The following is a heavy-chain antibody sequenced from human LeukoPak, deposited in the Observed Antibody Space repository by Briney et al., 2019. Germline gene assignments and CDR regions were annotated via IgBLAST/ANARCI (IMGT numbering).Heavy chain of an antibody. J-gene: IGHJ6*03. CDR2: SDPEDGKI. D-gene: IGHD5-18*01. Sequence: ASVKVSCKVSGFTLPESSMHWVRQAPGKGLEWMGGSDPEDGKIIYAQKFQGRVTMTEDTSTDTAYMELSSLTSEDTAVYYCATAPIDAALILSRYYMNVWGKGTTVTVSS. V-gene: IGHV1-24*01. CDR3: ATAPIDAALILSRYYMNV. CDR1: GFTLPESS.